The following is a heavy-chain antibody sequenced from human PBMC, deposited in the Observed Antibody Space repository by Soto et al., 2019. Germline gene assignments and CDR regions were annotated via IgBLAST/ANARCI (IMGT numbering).Heavy chain of an antibody. CDR2: IIPIFGTA. CDR1: GGTFSSYA. J-gene: IGHJ5*02. CDR3: AGITGTTVNFWFDP. D-gene: IGHD1-7*01. V-gene: IGHV1-69*12. Sequence: QVQLVQSGAEVKKPGSSVKVSCKASGGTFSSYAISWVRQAPGQGLEWMGGIIPIFGTANYAQKFQGRVTITADEXXSKAYMELSSLRSEDTAVYYCAGITGTTVNFWFDPWGQGTLVTVSS.